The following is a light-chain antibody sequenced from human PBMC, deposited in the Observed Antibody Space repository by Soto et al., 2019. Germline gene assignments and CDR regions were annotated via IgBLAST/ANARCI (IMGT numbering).Light chain of an antibody. Sequence: QSVLTQPPSASGSPGQSVTISCTGTGSDIGDYNFVSWYQQHPGKVPKLIIYEVNKRPSGVPDRFSGSKSGNTASLTVSGLQADDEADYYCSSYAGTNNRYVFGTGTKVTVL. CDR2: EVN. CDR3: SSYAGTNNRYV. V-gene: IGLV2-8*01. CDR1: GSDIGDYNF. J-gene: IGLJ1*01.